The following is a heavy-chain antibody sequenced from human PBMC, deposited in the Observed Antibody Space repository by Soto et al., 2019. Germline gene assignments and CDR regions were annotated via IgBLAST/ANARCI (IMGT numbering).Heavy chain of an antibody. CDR1: GGSISSGGYS. CDR2: IYHSGST. J-gene: IGHJ3*02. CDR3: ARRARVGYAFDI. Sequence: SETLSLTCAVSGGSISSGGYSWSWIRQPPGKGLEWIGYIYHSGSTYYNPSLKSRVTISVDTSKNQFSLKLSSVTAADTAVYYCARRARVGYAFDIWGQGTMVTVSS. V-gene: IGHV4-30-2*03. D-gene: IGHD1-26*01.